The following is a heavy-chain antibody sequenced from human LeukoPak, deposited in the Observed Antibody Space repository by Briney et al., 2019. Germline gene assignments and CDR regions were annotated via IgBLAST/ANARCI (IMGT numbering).Heavy chain of an antibody. Sequence: APVKVSCKASGYTFTGYYMHWVRQAPGQGLEWMGRINPNSGGTNYAQKFQGRVTMTRDTSISTAYMELSRLRSDDTAVYYCARGNPYSSSWNWFDPWGQGTLVTVSS. D-gene: IGHD6-13*01. CDR3: ARGNPYSSSWNWFDP. CDR2: INPNSGGT. V-gene: IGHV1-2*06. J-gene: IGHJ5*02. CDR1: GYTFTGYY.